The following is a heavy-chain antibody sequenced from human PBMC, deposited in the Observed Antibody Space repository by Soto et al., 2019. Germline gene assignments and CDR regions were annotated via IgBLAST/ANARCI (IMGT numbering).Heavy chain of an antibody. D-gene: IGHD2-21*02. V-gene: IGHV4-4*07. Sequence: PSETRSLTWTVAGGSIRRFYWSWVLQPAGKGLEWIGRIYSSGATNYNPSLRNRVTMSVDTSTDQYSLHLASMTAADTAVYFCARGPFCGNDCYFDVWGQGTQVTVSS. CDR3: ARGPFCGNDCYFDV. J-gene: IGHJ4*02. CDR1: GGSIRRFY. CDR2: IYSSGAT.